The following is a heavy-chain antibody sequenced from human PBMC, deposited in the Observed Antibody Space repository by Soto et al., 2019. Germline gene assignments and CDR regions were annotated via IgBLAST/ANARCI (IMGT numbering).Heavy chain of an antibody. D-gene: IGHD6-13*01. CDR3: ARDDRIAAAGTKDGMDV. CDR1: GYTFTSYY. J-gene: IGHJ6*02. V-gene: IGHV1-46*01. CDR2: INPSGGST. Sequence: ASVKVSCKASGYTFTSYYMHWVRQAPGQGLEWMGIINPSGGSTSYAQKFQGRVTMTRDTSTSPVYRELSSQRAEDTAVYYCARDDRIAAAGTKDGMDVWGQGTTVTVSS.